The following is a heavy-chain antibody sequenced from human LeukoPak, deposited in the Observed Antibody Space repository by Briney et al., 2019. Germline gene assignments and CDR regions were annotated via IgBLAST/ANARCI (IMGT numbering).Heavy chain of an antibody. CDR1: GFTFSNYA. D-gene: IGHD4-17*01. CDR2: VSGSASNT. Sequence: GRSRRLSCAASGFTFSNYAMSWVRQAPGKGLEWVSTVSGSASNTYYADSVKGRITISRDNSKTTLYLQMNSLRADDTAVYYCAKGFQTYGELSFDVWGQGTLVAVSS. V-gene: IGHV3-23*01. J-gene: IGHJ4*02. CDR3: AKGFQTYGELSFDV.